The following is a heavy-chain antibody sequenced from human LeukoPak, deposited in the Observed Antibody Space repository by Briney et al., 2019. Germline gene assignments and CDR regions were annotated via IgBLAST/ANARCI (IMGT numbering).Heavy chain of an antibody. CDR2: IRYDGSNK. J-gene: IGHJ4*02. Sequence: PGGSLRLSCAASGFTFSSYGMHWVRQAPGKGLEWVAFIRYDGSNKYYADSVKGRFTISRDNSKNTLYLQMNSLRAEDTAVYYCAKDRDTAGQRWLHPLDYWGQGTLVTVSP. CDR3: AKDRDTAGQRWLHPLDY. V-gene: IGHV3-30*02. CDR1: GFTFSSYG. D-gene: IGHD5-24*01.